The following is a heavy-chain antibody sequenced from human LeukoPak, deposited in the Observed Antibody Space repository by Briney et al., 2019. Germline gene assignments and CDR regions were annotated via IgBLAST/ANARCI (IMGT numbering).Heavy chain of an antibody. CDR2: IYYSGST. CDR3: ARDFGRYDFWSGYPDGGNWFDP. Sequence: SETLSLTCTVSGGSISSYYWSWIRQPPGKGLGWIGYIYYSGSTNYNPSLKSRVTISVDTSKNQFSLKLSSVTAADTAVYYCARDFGRYDFWSGYPDGGNWFDPWGQGTLVTVSS. V-gene: IGHV4-59*01. D-gene: IGHD3-3*01. J-gene: IGHJ5*02. CDR1: GGSISSYY.